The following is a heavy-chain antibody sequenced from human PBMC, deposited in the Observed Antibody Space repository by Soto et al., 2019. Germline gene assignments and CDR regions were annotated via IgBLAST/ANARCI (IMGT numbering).Heavy chain of an antibody. CDR3: ARHASLSAVAAIGDAFDI. Sequence: GESLKISCNGSGYSFTSYWISWVRQMPGKGLEWMGRIDPSDSYTNYSPSFQGHVTISADKSISTAYLQWSSLKASDTAMYYCARHASLSAVAAIGDAFDIWGQGTMVTVSS. CDR2: IDPSDSYT. V-gene: IGHV5-10-1*01. J-gene: IGHJ3*02. D-gene: IGHD6-19*01. CDR1: GYSFTSYW.